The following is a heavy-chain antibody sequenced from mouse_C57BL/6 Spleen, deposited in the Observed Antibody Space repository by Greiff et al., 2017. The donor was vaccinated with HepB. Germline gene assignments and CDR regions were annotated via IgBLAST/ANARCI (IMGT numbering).Heavy chain of an antibody. CDR3: TTPLFPTKGPYAMDY. CDR1: GFNIKDYY. D-gene: IGHD2-3*01. Sequence: EVQLQESGAELVRPGASVKLSCTASGFNIKDYYMHWVKQRPEQGLEWIGRIDPEDGDTEYAPKFQGKATMTADTSSNTAYLQLSSLTSEDTAVYYCTTPLFPTKGPYAMDYWGQGTSVTVSS. CDR2: IDPEDGDT. V-gene: IGHV14-1*01. J-gene: IGHJ4*01.